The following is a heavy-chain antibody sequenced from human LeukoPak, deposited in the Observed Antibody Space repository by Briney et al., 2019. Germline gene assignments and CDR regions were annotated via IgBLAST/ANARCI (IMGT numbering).Heavy chain of an antibody. CDR1: GSSFTSYW. J-gene: IGHJ4*02. Sequence: GESLQISCKCSGSSFTSYWIGWVRQMPGKGLGWMGIIYPGDSDTRYSPSFQGQVTISADKSISTAYLQWSSLKASDTAMYYCARPHGSIAAPYYFDYWGQGTLVTVSS. CDR2: IYPGDSDT. CDR3: ARPHGSIAAPYYFDY. V-gene: IGHV5-51*01. D-gene: IGHD6-6*01.